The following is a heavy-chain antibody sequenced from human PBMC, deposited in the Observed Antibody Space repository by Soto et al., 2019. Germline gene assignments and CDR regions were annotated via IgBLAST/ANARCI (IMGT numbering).Heavy chain of an antibody. J-gene: IGHJ4*02. CDR1: GFTVSSNY. V-gene: IGHV3-66*01. D-gene: IGHD2-2*01. CDR3: ARDRRHCSSTSCYLSIDY. Sequence: PGGSLRLSCAAAGFTVSSNYMSWVRQAPGKGLEWVSVIYSGGSTYYADSVKGRLTISRDNSKNTLYLQMNSLRAEDTAVYYCARDRRHCSSTSCYLSIDYWGQGTLVTVSS. CDR2: IYSGGST.